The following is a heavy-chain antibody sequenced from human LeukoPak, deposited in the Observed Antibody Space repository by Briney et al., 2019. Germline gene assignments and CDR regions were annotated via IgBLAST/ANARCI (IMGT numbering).Heavy chain of an antibody. D-gene: IGHD6-19*01. CDR3: ARGRGWFQKYFDY. Sequence: SETLSLTCAVYGGSFSGYYWSWIRQPPGEGLEWIGEINHSGSTNYNPSLKSRVTISVDTSKNQFSLKLSSVTAADTAVYYCARGRGWFQKYFDYWGQGTLVTVSS. CDR1: GGSFSGYY. V-gene: IGHV4-34*01. J-gene: IGHJ4*02. CDR2: INHSGST.